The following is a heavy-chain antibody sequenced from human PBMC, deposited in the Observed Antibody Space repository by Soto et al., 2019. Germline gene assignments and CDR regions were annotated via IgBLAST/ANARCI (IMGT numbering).Heavy chain of an antibody. Sequence: GGSLRLSCAASGFTFSSYAMSWVRQAPGKGLEWVSAISGSGGSTYYADSVKGRFTISRDNSKNTLYLQMNSLRAEDTAVYYCAKAGENYYGSGSYPEEDAFDIWGQGTMVTVSS. J-gene: IGHJ3*02. D-gene: IGHD3-10*01. CDR1: GFTFSSYA. V-gene: IGHV3-23*01. CDR2: ISGSGGST. CDR3: AKAGENYYGSGSYPEEDAFDI.